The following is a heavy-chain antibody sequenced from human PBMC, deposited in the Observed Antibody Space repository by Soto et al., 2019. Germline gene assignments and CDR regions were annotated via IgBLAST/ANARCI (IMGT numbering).Heavy chain of an antibody. J-gene: IGHJ6*02. D-gene: IGHD3-16*01. CDR1: GGSISSSSYY. CDR3: ARHNGPLYVGYYYDMDV. CDR2: IYYSGYT. Sequence: QLQLQESGPGLVKPSETLSLTCTVSGGSISSSSYYWGWIRQPPGKGLEWIGSIYYSGYTYYNPSLQGPVPLLVDTSKNQFSLKLSSVTAADTAVYYCARHNGPLYVGYYYDMDVWGQGTTVTVSS. V-gene: IGHV4-39*01.